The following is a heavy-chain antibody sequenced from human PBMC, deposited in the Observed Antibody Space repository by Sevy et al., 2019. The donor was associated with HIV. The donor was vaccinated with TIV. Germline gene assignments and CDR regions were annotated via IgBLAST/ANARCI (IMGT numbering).Heavy chain of an antibody. Sequence: GGSLRLSCAASGFTFSSYWMSWVRQAPGKGLEWVANLKQDGSEKDYVDSVKGRFTISRDNAKNSLYLQMNSLRAEDTAVYYCAREMGYYDSSVGEDAFDIWGQGTMVTVSS. CDR3: AREMGYYDSSVGEDAFDI. CDR2: LKQDGSEK. V-gene: IGHV3-7*03. D-gene: IGHD3-22*01. J-gene: IGHJ3*02. CDR1: GFTFSSYW.